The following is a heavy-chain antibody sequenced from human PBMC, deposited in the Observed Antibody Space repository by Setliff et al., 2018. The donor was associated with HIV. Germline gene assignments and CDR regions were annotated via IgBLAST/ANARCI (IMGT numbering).Heavy chain of an antibody. Sequence: PSETLSLTCTVSGGSISSHYWSWIRQAPGKGLEWIASIYYNGITNYNPSLKSRVIISVDTSKNQFSLTLRSLTAADTAVYYCGRWGHGYNSYDHWGQGTLVTVSS. CDR3: GRWGHGYNSYDH. CDR1: GGSISSHY. J-gene: IGHJ4*02. V-gene: IGHV4-59*11. D-gene: IGHD5-12*01. CDR2: IYYNGIT.